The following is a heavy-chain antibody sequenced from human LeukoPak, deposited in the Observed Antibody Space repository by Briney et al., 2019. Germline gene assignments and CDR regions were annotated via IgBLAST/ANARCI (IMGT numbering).Heavy chain of an antibody. D-gene: IGHD6-13*01. J-gene: IGHJ4*02. V-gene: IGHV4-59*08. CDR1: GGSISSYY. CDR3: ARHRRSSSWYYFDY. CDR2: IYYSGST. Sequence: PSETLSLACTVSGGSISSYYWSWIRQPPGKGLEWIGYIYYSGSTNYNPSLKSRVTISVATSKNKFSLTLSSVTAADTAVYYCARHRRSSSWYYFDYWGQGTLVTVSS.